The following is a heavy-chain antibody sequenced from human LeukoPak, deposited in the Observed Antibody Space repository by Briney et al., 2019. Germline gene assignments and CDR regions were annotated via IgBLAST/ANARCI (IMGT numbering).Heavy chain of an antibody. CDR3: ARARGRLLLVDY. J-gene: IGHJ4*02. CDR1: SGSITSYY. CDR2: IYSSGST. Sequence: PSETLSLTCTVSSGSITSYYWTWIRQPAGKRLEWIGRIYSSGSTDYNPSLKSRVTMSVDTSKNQFYLNLSSVTAADSAVYYCARARGRLLLVDYWGQGTLVTVSS. V-gene: IGHV4-4*07. D-gene: IGHD2-15*01.